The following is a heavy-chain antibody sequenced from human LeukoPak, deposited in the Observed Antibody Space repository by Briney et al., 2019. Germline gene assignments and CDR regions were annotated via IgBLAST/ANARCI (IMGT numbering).Heavy chain of an antibody. V-gene: IGHV1-2*02. CDR1: GYTFTVYH. CDR2: INPNSGGT. Sequence: GASVKVSFKASGYTFTVYHMHWVRQAPGQGLEWMGWINPNSGGTNYAQKFRGRVTMTRDTSISTGYMELSRLRSDDTAVYYCAKDPYELAARRREPYNWFDPWGQGTLVTVSS. J-gene: IGHJ5*02. D-gene: IGHD6-6*01. CDR3: AKDPYELAARRREPYNWFDP.